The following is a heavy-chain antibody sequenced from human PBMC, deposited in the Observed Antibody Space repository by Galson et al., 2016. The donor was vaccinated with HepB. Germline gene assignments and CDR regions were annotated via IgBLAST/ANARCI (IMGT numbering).Heavy chain of an antibody. D-gene: IGHD2-2*01. V-gene: IGHV3-9*01. Sequence: SLRLSCAASGFTFDDYAMHWARQIPGKGLQWVSCISWNGGSIGYADPVKGRFSISRDNANNSLYLQMNSLRPEDTALYYCAKEGAGVGSTSWTYYYYSGLDVWGQGTTVTVSS. J-gene: IGHJ6*02. CDR1: GFTFDDYA. CDR3: AKEGAGVGSTSWTYYYYSGLDV. CDR2: ISWNGGSI.